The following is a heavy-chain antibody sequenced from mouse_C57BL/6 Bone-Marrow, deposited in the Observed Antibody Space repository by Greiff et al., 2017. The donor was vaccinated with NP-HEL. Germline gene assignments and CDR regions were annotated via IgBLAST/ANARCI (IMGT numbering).Heavy chain of an antibody. Sequence: EVQLQQSGAELVRPGASVKLSCTASGFNIKDDYMHWVKQRPEQGLEWIGWIDPENGDTEYASKFQGKATITADTSSNTAYLQLSSLTSEDTAVYYCGSTGAMDYWGQGTSVTVSS. V-gene: IGHV14-4*01. J-gene: IGHJ4*01. CDR1: GFNIKDDY. CDR3: GSTGAMDY. CDR2: IDPENGDT. D-gene: IGHD5-1*01.